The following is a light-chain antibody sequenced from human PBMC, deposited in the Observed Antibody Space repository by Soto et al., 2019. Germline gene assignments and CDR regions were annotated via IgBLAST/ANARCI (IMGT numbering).Light chain of an antibody. CDR1: QSVSSY. CDR2: DAS. CDR3: QQRSNWPRT. J-gene: IGKJ1*01. Sequence: EIVLTQSPATLSLSPGERATLSCRASQSVSSYLAWYQQKPGQAPRLLIYDASNRATGIPARFSGSGSGTDFPLTNSRLGPEDFSGYYCQQRSNWPRTFGQGTKVEIK. V-gene: IGKV3-11*01.